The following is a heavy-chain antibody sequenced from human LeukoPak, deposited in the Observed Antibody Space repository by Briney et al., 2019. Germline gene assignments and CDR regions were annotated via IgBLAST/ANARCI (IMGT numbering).Heavy chain of an antibody. J-gene: IGHJ4*02. Sequence: NASETLSLTCTVSGGSISSSSYYWGWIRQPPGKGLEWIGSIYYSGSTYYNPSLKSRVTISVATSKNQFSLKLSSVTAADTAVYYCARGRGPTRYCSGGSCYFFPYYFDYWGQGTLVTVSS. CDR1: GGSISSSSYY. CDR2: IYYSGST. D-gene: IGHD2-15*01. V-gene: IGHV4-39*01. CDR3: ARGRGPTRYCSGGSCYFFPYYFDY.